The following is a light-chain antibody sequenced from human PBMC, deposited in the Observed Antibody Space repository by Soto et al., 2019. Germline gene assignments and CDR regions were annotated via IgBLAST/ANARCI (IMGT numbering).Light chain of an antibody. Sequence: DIVMTQSPLSLPVTPGEPASISCRSSQSLLLSNGYNYLDWYLQKPGQSPQLLIYLGSDRASGVPDRFSGSGSGTEFTLKISRVEAEDVGLYYCMQVLQAPYTFGQGTQLEIK. V-gene: IGKV2-28*01. CDR2: LGS. J-gene: IGKJ2*01. CDR3: MQVLQAPYT. CDR1: QSLLLSNGYNY.